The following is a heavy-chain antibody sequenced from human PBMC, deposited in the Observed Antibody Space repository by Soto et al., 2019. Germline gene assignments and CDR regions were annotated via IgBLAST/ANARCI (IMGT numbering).Heavy chain of an antibody. Sequence: ASVKVSCKASGYTFTSYAMHWVRQAPGQRLEWMGWINAGNGNTKYSQKFQGRVTITRDTSASTAYMELSSLRSEDTAVYYCARGLITGSQYSGGSYYFDPWGQGTQVTVSS. J-gene: IGHJ4*02. CDR2: INAGNGNT. CDR1: GYTFTSYA. V-gene: IGHV1-3*01. D-gene: IGHD1-26*01. CDR3: ARGLITGSQYSGGSYYFDP.